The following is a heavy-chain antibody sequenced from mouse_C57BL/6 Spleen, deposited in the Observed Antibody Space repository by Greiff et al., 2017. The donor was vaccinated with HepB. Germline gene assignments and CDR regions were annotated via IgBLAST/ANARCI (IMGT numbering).Heavy chain of an antibody. CDR3: ARVGRYAMDY. Sequence: EVKVEESGGGLVKPGGSLKLSCAASGFTFSDYGMHWVRQAPEKGLEWVAYISSGSSTIYYADTVKGRFTISRDNAKNTLFLQMTSLRSEDTAMYYCARVGRYAMDYWGQGTSVTVSS. CDR2: ISSGSSTI. V-gene: IGHV5-17*01. CDR1: GFTFSDYG. J-gene: IGHJ4*01. D-gene: IGHD4-1*01.